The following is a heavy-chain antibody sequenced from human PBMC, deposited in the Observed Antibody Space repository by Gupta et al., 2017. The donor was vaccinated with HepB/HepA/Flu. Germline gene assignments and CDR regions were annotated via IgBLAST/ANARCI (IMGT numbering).Heavy chain of an antibody. CDR1: GGSISSYY. V-gene: IGHV4-59*01. D-gene: IGHD3-3*01. Sequence: QVQLQESGPGLVKPSETLSLTCTVSGGSISSYYWSWIRQPPGKGLEWIGYIYYSGSTNYNPSLKSRVTISVDTSKNQFSLKLSSVTAADTAVYYCARGGRNYDLWSGYYTDDAFDIWGQGTMVTVSS. CDR2: IYYSGST. CDR3: ARGGRNYDLWSGYYTDDAFDI. J-gene: IGHJ3*02.